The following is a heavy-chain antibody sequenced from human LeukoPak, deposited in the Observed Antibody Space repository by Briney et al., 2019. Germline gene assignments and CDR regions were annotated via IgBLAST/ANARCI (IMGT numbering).Heavy chain of an antibody. Sequence: PSETLSLTCTVSGGSISSSSCYWVRIRQPPGKGLEGIGSIYYSGNNYHNPSLKSRITISADTSQNHLSLKPGSVTAADTAVFSCARGRVVVASADWGEGCLVTVSS. CDR3: ARGRVVVASAD. V-gene: IGHV4-39*02. CDR1: GGSISSSSCY. D-gene: IGHD3-22*01. J-gene: IGHJ4*02. CDR2: IYYSGNN.